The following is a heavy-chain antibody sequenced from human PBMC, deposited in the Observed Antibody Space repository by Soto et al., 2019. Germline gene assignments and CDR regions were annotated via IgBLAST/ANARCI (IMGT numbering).Heavy chain of an antibody. D-gene: IGHD3-16*01. CDR3: ARDSPGGFNWFDP. CDR1: GFPFSDYY. V-gene: IGHV3-11*01. J-gene: IGHJ5*02. Sequence: GGSLRLSCAASGFPFSDYYMTWIRQAPGKGLEWVSYISSSGSALQYADSVKGRFTISRDNARNSVFLQMNSLRVEDTAMYYCARDSPGGFNWFDPWGQGTLVTVSS. CDR2: ISSSGSAL.